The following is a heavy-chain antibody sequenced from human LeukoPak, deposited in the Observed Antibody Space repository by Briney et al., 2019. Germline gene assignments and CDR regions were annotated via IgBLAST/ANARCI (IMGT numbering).Heavy chain of an antibody. D-gene: IGHD4-11*01. V-gene: IGHV4-31*03. Sequence: PSQTLSLTCTVSGGSISSGGHYWSWIRQHPGKGLEWIGYIYYSGSTYYNPSLKNRVIISVDTSKSQFSLRLSSVTAADTAVYYCARAPKGMTTVRYYYYYYMDVWGKGTTVTVSS. CDR2: IYYSGST. J-gene: IGHJ6*03. CDR3: ARAPKGMTTVRYYYYYYMDV. CDR1: GGSISSGGHY.